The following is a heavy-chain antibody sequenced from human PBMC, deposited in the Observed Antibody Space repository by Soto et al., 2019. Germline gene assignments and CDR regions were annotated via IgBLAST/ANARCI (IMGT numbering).Heavy chain of an antibody. Sequence: QVQLVQSGAEVKKPGSSVKVSCKASGGTFSSYAISWVRQAPGQGLEWMGGIIPISGTANYAQKFQGRVTITADESTSTAYIEPSSLRSEETAVYYCARSQGSSTSLEIYYYYYYGIDVWGQGTTVTVSS. J-gene: IGHJ6*02. CDR3: ARSQGSSTSLEIYYYYYYGIDV. CDR2: IIPISGTA. CDR1: GGTFSSYA. D-gene: IGHD2-2*01. V-gene: IGHV1-69*01.